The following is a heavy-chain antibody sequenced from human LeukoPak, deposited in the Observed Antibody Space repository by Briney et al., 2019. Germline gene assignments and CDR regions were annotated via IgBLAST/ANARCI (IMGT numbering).Heavy chain of an antibody. CDR2: IKEDGSKK. V-gene: IGHV3-7*01. D-gene: IGHD1-1*01. Sequence: GGSLTLSCVVSGFTFSSYWMSWVRQAPGKGLEWVANIKEDGSKKSYVDSVKGRFTISRDNAKNSLSLQMNSLRAEDTAVYYCGRVGNWNDRGDYWGQGTLVTVSS. CDR1: GFTFSSYW. J-gene: IGHJ4*02. CDR3: GRVGNWNDRGDY.